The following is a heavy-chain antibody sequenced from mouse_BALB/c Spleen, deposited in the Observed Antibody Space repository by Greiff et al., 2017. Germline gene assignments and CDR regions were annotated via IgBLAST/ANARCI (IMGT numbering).Heavy chain of an antibody. CDR3: ARSEYGNPDWFAY. V-gene: IGHV3-2*02. J-gene: IGHJ3*01. CDR1: GYSITSDYA. D-gene: IGHD2-10*02. CDR2: ISYSGST. Sequence: EVQLQESGPGLVKPSQSLSLTCTVTGYSITSDYAWNWIRQFPGNKLEWMGYISYSGSTSYNPSLKSRISITRDTSKNQFFLQLNSVTTEDTATYDCARSEYGNPDWFAYWGQGTLGTVSA.